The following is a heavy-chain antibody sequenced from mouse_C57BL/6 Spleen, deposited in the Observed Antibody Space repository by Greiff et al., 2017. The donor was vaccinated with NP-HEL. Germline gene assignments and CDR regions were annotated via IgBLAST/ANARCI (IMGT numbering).Heavy chain of an antibody. CDR2: INPNNGGT. CDR1: GYTFTDYN. CDR3: ARWGPLRYVDV. Sequence: VQLQQSGPELVKPGASVKMSCKASGYTFTDYNMHWVKQSHGKSLEWIGYINPNNGGTSYNQKFKGKATLTVNKSSSTAYMELRSLTSEDSAVYDCARWGPLRYVDVWGTGTTVTVSS. J-gene: IGHJ1*03. D-gene: IGHD2-10*01. V-gene: IGHV1-22*01.